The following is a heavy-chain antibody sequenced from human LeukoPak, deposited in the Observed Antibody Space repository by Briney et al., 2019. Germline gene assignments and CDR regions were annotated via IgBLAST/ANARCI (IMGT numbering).Heavy chain of an antibody. CDR1: GDSVSSNSAA. J-gene: IGHJ4*02. D-gene: IGHD3-3*01. CDR3: ARIYYDFWSGYSGPFDY. CDR2: TYYRSKWYN. V-gene: IGHV6-1*01. Sequence: SQTLSLTCAISGDSVSSNSAAWNWIRQSPSRGLEWLGRTYYRSKWYNDYAVSVKSRITINPDTSKNQFSLQLNSVTPEDTAVCYCARIYYDFWSGYSGPFDYWGQGTLVTVSS.